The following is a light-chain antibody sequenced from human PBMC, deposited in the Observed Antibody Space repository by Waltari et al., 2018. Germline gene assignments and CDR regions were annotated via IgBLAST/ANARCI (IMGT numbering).Light chain of an antibody. CDR2: EVS. CDR1: RSLLHSGGKTY. J-gene: IGKJ4*01. Sequence: IVMTQTPLSLAVTPGEPASISCRSSRSLLHSGGKTYLYWYLQKSGQTPQLLIHEVSTRASGVPERFSGSGSGTAFTLNISRVEAEDVGVYYCMQGLQVPLTFGVGTKVEIK. CDR3: MQGLQVPLT. V-gene: IGKV2-29*03.